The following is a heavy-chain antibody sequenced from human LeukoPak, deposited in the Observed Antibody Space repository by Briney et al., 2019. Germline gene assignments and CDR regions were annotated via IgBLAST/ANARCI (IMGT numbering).Heavy chain of an antibody. CDR1: GGSISSYY. Sequence: PSETLSLTCTVSGGSISSYYWSWIRQPPGKGLEWIGYIYTSGSTNYNPSLKSRVTISVDTSKNQFSLKRSSVTAADTAVYYCARGGEGSAFDIWGQGTMVTVSS. D-gene: IGHD3-16*01. J-gene: IGHJ3*02. V-gene: IGHV4-4*09. CDR2: IYTSGST. CDR3: ARGGEGSAFDI.